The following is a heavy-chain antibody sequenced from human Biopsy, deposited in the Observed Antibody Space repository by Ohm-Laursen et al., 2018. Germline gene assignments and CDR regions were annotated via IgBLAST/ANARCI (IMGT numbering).Heavy chain of an antibody. CDR2: IYYSGST. D-gene: IGHD5-24*01. V-gene: IGHV4-59*13. J-gene: IGHJ5*02. CDR1: GKTFSDYY. Sequence: TLSLTCEVYGKTFSDYYWSWIRQSPGKGLEWIGFIYYSGSTYYNSSLKSRTTISVDSSKNQFSLRLRSVTAADTAVYYCARGGNGYNYVTPGTWFDPWGRGTPVTVSS. CDR3: ARGGNGYNYVTPGTWFDP.